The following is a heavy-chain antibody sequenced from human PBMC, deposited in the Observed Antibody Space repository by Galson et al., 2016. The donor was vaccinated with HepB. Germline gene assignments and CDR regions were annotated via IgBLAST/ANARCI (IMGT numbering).Heavy chain of an antibody. CDR2: IIPGSGTT. J-gene: IGHJ5*02. Sequence: SVKVSCKASGYIFTDYAIHWVRQAPGQRLEWMGWIIPGSGTTKSSHKFQGRVTLTRDTSANTAYMELSSLRSEDTAVYYCARAPLAFRWLDPWGQGTLVTVSA. CDR1: GYIFTDYA. CDR3: ARAPLAFRWLDP. V-gene: IGHV1-3*01. D-gene: IGHD3-16*01.